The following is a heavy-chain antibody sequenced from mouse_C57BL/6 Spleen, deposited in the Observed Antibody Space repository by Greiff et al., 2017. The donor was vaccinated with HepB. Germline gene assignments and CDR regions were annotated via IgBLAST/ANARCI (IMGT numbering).Heavy chain of an antibody. Sequence: VQLQQPGAELVKPGASVKMSCKASGYTFTSYWITWVKQRPGQGLEWIGDIYPGSGSTNYNEKFKSKATLTVDTSSSTAYMQLSSLTSEDSAVYYCAGFYYDYEAWFAYWGQGTLVTVSA. CDR2: IYPGSGST. CDR1: GYTFTSYW. D-gene: IGHD2-4*01. CDR3: AGFYYDYEAWFAY. J-gene: IGHJ3*01. V-gene: IGHV1-55*01.